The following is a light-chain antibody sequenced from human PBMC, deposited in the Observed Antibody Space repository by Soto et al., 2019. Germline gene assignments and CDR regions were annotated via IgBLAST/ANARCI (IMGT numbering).Light chain of an antibody. CDR1: QSVSSN. J-gene: IGKJ1*01. Sequence: EIVMTQSPATLSVSPGERATLSCRASQSVSSNLAGYQQKPGEAPSLLIYGASTSATGIPARFSGSGSGREYTLTISGLQSEEFAVYYCLQYNNWPPVWTFGQGTKVEIK. CDR3: LQYNNWPPVWT. CDR2: GAS. V-gene: IGKV3-15*01.